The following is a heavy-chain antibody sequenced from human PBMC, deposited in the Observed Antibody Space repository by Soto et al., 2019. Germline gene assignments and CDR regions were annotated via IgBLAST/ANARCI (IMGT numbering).Heavy chain of an antibody. J-gene: IGHJ4*02. CDR2: IHHSGST. CDR3: ARNGYSSGWYHFDY. D-gene: IGHD6-19*01. Sequence: QVQLQESGPGLVKPSGTLSLTCAVSGDSISSRNWWSWVRQPPGKGLEWIGEIHHSGSTNYKSSLESRLTXSVIKXXNQFSLKLTSVTAADTAVYYCARNGYSSGWYHFDYWGLGSLVTVSS. V-gene: IGHV4-4*02. CDR1: GDSISSRNW.